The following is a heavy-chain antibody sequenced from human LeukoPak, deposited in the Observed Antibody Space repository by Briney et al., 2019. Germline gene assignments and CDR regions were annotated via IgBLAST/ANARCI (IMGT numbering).Heavy chain of an antibody. V-gene: IGHV3-30*04. CDR1: GFTFSSYA. Sequence: GESLRLSCAASGFTFSSYAMHWVRQAPGKGLEWVAVISYDGSNKYYADSVKGRFTISRDNSKNTLYLQMNSLRAEDTAVYYCARDRAYGSGSYSNYYYYYGMDVWGKGITVTVSS. D-gene: IGHD3-10*01. CDR3: ARDRAYGSGSYSNYYYYYGMDV. CDR2: ISYDGSNK. J-gene: IGHJ6*04.